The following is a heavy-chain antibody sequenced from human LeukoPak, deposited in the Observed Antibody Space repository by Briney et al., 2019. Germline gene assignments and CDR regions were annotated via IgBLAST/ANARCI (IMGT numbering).Heavy chain of an antibody. CDR1: GYTFTSYG. J-gene: IGHJ4*02. CDR2: ISTYNGNT. Sequence: AASVKVSCKASGYTFTSYGISWVRQAPGQGLEWMGWISTYNGNTKYAQKLQGRVTMTRDTSISTAYMELSRLRSDDTAVYYCARDIGWLQFGPYYFDYWGQGTLVTVSS. CDR3: ARDIGWLQFGPYYFDY. V-gene: IGHV1-18*01. D-gene: IGHD5-24*01.